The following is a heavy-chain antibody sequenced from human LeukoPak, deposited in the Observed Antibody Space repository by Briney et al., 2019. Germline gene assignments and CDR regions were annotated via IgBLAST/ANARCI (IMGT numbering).Heavy chain of an antibody. CDR1: GGSFSGYY. Sequence: SETLSLTCAVYGGSFSGYYWSWIRQPPGKGLEWIGEIKHSGGTNYNPSLKSRVTISVDTSKNQFSLKLSSVTAADTAVYYCARVRGIVVVVAATNYYMDVWGKGTTVTVSS. J-gene: IGHJ6*03. CDR2: IKHSGGT. D-gene: IGHD2-15*01. V-gene: IGHV4-34*01. CDR3: ARVRGIVVVVAATNYYMDV.